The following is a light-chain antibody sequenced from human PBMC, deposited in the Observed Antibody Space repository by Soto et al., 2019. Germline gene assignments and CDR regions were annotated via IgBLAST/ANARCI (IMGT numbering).Light chain of an antibody. Sequence: EILLTQSPGTLSLSPGETATLSCGASQRVSNNFLGWYQQKPRLPPRLLIYDATSRANGIPESFSGRGSATHFTLTISRLETQDFAVYYCQQYNNWHTITFGQGTRLEI. CDR2: DAT. V-gene: IGKV3D-20*01. CDR1: QRVSNNF. J-gene: IGKJ5*01. CDR3: QQYNNWHTIT.